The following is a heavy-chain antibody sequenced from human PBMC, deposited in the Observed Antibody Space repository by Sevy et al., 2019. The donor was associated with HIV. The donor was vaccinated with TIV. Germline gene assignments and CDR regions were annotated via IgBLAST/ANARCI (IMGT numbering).Heavy chain of an antibody. D-gene: IGHD1-26*01. CDR3: TRWSGSQSIFDY. V-gene: IGHV3-49*04. CDR2: FKSKANGGTA. CDR1: GFTFGDYC. Sequence: GGSLRLSCATSGFTFGDYCMSWVRQAPGKGLEWISFFKSKANGGTAENAAYVKDRLTISRDDSKGIVYLQMNNLKTEDTAVYFCTRWSGSQSIFDYWGQGTLVTVSS. J-gene: IGHJ4*02.